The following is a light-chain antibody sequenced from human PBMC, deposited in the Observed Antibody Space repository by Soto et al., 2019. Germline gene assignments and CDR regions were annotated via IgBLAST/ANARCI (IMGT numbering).Light chain of an antibody. CDR1: QDIRND. V-gene: IGKV1-17*01. J-gene: IGKJ1*01. Sequence: DIQMTQSPSSLSASVGDGVTVTCRASQDIRNDLGWYQQKPGKAPKRLIYAASSLQSGVPSRFSGRGSETEFTITISSLQPEDSATYYCLQNHSLPPTFGQGTKVEIK. CDR3: LQNHSLPPT. CDR2: AAS.